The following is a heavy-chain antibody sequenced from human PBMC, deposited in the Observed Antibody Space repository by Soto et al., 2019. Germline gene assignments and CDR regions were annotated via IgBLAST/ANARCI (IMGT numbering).Heavy chain of an antibody. CDR2: IWYDGSNK. CDR1: GFTFSSYG. D-gene: IGHD2-15*01. Sequence: QVQLVASGGGVVQPGRSLRLSCAASGFTFSSYGMHWVRQAPGKGLEWVAVIWYDGSNKYYADSVKGRFTISRDNSKNTLYLQMNSLRAEDTAVYYCARDHSNYDAFDIWGQGTMVTVSS. V-gene: IGHV3-33*01. CDR3: ARDHSNYDAFDI. J-gene: IGHJ3*02.